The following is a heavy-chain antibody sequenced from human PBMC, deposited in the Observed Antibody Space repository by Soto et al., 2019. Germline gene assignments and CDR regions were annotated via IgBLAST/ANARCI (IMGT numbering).Heavy chain of an antibody. CDR2: MYKTGST. CDR1: GGSISGYY. V-gene: IGHV4-59*01. CDR3: ARDLAGRNWFDP. D-gene: IGHD6-19*01. J-gene: IGHJ5*02. Sequence: PSETLSLTCTVSGGSISGYYWSWIRQPPGKGLEWIGYMYKTGSTVYNPPFKSRVTISVDTSKNQFSLKLNSVTAADTAVYYCARDLAGRNWFDPWGQGTLVTVSS.